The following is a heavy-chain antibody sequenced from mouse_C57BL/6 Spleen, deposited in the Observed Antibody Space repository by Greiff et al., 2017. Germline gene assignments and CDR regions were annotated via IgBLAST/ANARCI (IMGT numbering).Heavy chain of an antibody. V-gene: IGHV1-69*01. Sequence: QVQLQQPGAELVMPGASVKLSCKASGYTFTSYWMHWVKQRPGQGLEWIGEIDPSDSYTNYNQKFQGKSTLTVDKSSSTAYMQLSSLTSEDSAVYYCARWYDYDDEYYFDYWGQGTTLTVSS. CDR1: GYTFTSYW. CDR2: IDPSDSYT. J-gene: IGHJ2*01. D-gene: IGHD2-4*01. CDR3: ARWYDYDDEYYFDY.